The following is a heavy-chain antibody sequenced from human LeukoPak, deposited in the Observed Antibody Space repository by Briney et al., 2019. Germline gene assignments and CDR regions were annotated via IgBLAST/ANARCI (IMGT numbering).Heavy chain of an antibody. CDR2: ISGTGSTI. Sequence: GGSLRLSCAASGFTFSSYDMNWVRQAPGKGLDWVSYISGTGSTIYYADSVKGRFTLSRDNAKSSPYLQMNSLRAEDTAVYYCARDRTTALDYWGQGTLVTVSS. J-gene: IGHJ4*02. V-gene: IGHV3-48*03. CDR3: ARDRTTALDY. CDR1: GFTFSSYD. D-gene: IGHD4-11*01.